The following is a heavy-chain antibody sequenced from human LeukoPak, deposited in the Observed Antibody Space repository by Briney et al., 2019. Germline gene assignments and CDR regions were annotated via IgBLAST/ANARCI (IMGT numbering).Heavy chain of an antibody. CDR1: GGSIRSFY. D-gene: IGHD3-22*01. CDR2: IHSSGRS. CDR3: ARSRNSYDTSGYYSFDY. V-gene: IGHV4-59*01. J-gene: IGHJ4*02. Sequence: SETLSLTCTESGGSIRSFYWSWIRQPPGKALEWIGFIHSSGRSNYNPSLRSRGIMSVDTSENQVSLSLSSVTAADTAIYYCARSRNSYDTSGYYSFDYWGQGTLVTVSS.